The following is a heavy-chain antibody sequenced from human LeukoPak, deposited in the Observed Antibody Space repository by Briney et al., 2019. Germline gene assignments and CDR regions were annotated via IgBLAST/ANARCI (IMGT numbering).Heavy chain of an antibody. CDR3: ARKLWHRNDC. CDR1: GFTFRSFA. D-gene: IGHD3-16*01. CDR2: ISANGDRT. Sequence: GGSLRLSCAASGFTFRSFAMSWVRQAPGKGLEWVSSISANGDRTYYADSVKGRFTVSRDNLKNTLYLQMNSLRAEDTALYYCARKLWHRNDCWGQGTLVTVSS. J-gene: IGHJ4*02. V-gene: IGHV3-23*01.